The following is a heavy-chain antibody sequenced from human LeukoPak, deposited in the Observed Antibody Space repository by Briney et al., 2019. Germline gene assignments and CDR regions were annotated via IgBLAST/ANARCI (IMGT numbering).Heavy chain of an antibody. CDR3: AKFETRGPQSEDN. V-gene: IGHV3-66*01. J-gene: IGHJ4*02. CDR2: IYSGGST. Sequence: GGSLRLSCAASGFTVSSNYMSWVRQAPGKGLEWVSVIYSGGSTYYADSVKGRFTISRDNSKNTLYLQMNSLRAEDTAVYYCAKFETRGPQSEDNWGQGTLVTVSS. CDR1: GFTVSSNY. D-gene: IGHD1-14*01.